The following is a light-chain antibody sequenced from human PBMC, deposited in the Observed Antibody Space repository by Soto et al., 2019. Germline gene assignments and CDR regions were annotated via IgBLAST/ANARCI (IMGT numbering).Light chain of an antibody. Sequence: EIVMTQSPATLSVSPGERATLSCRASQSVSSNLAWSQQKPGQVPRLLIYGASTRATGIPARFSGSGSGTEFTLTISSLQSEDFAVYYCQQYNNWPRTFGQGTKLEIK. CDR2: GAS. V-gene: IGKV3-15*01. CDR3: QQYNNWPRT. CDR1: QSVSSN. J-gene: IGKJ2*01.